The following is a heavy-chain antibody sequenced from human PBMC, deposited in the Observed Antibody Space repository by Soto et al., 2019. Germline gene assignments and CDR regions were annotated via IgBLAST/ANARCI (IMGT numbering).Heavy chain of an antibody. CDR3: ARDLGSSWYPEYFQH. CDR2: ISSSSSTI. CDR1: GFTFSSYS. Sequence: EVQLVESGGGLVQPGGSLRLSCAASGFTFSSYSMNWVRQAPGKGLEWVSYISSSSSTIYYADSVKGRFTISRDNAKNALYLQMNRLIAEDTAVYYCARDLGSSWYPEYFQHWGQGTLVTVSS. J-gene: IGHJ1*01. D-gene: IGHD6-13*01. V-gene: IGHV3-48*01.